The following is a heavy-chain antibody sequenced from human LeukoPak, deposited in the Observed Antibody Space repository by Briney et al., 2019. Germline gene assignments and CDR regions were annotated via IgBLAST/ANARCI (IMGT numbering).Heavy chain of an antibody. CDR1: GYRFTTYI. CDR2: ISAYNNNT. J-gene: IGHJ4*02. CDR3: VRALHHNNGWFLIGDFDY. Sequence: ASVKVSCKTSGYRFTTYIVSWVRQAPGQGLEWMGWISAYNNNTDFAQKFQDRVTLTTDTSTSTAYMELRSLRSDDSAVYYCVRALHHNNGWFLIGDFDYWGQGTLVTVSS. V-gene: IGHV1-18*01. D-gene: IGHD6-19*01.